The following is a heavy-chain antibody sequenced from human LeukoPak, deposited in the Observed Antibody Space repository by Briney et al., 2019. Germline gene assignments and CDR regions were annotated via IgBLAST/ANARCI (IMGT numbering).Heavy chain of an antibody. J-gene: IGHJ4*02. CDR1: GYTLTELS. CDR2: FDPKDGDT. V-gene: IGHV1-24*01. CDR3: ARGVIAAAGNDY. D-gene: IGHD6-13*01. Sequence: ASVKVSCKVSGYTLTELSVHWVRQAPGKGLEWMGNFDPKDGDTIYAQRFQGRVTMTEDTSTHTAYMELSSLRSEDTAVYYCARGVIAAAGNDYWGQGTLVTVSS.